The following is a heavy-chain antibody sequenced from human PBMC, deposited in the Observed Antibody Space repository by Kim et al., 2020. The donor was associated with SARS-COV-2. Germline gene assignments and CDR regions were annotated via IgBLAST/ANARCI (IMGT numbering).Heavy chain of an antibody. V-gene: IGHV7-4-1*02. J-gene: IGHJ3*02. CDR2: INTETGNP. CDR3: AKDTLPYYYGSGNRDAFDI. CDR1: GYSFSSYA. D-gene: IGHD3-10*01. Sequence: ASVKVSCEASGYSFSSYAINWVRQAPGQGLEWMGWINTETGNPTYAPGFTGRFVFSLDTSVRSAYVQISSLQAEDTAVYYCAKDTLPYYYGSGNRDAFDIGGQGTRVTAS.